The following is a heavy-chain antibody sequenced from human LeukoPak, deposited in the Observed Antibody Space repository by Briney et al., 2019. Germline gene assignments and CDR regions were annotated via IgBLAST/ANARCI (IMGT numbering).Heavy chain of an antibody. D-gene: IGHD1-26*01. CDR1: GGSISSYY. Sequence: SETLSLTCTVSGGSISSYYWSWIRQPPGKGLEWIGYIYYSGSTNYNPSLKSRVTISVDTSKNQFSLKLSSVTAADTAVYYCARGIIVGATTGLDYWGQGTLVTVSS. CDR2: IYYSGST. V-gene: IGHV4-59*01. J-gene: IGHJ4*02. CDR3: ARGIIVGATTGLDY.